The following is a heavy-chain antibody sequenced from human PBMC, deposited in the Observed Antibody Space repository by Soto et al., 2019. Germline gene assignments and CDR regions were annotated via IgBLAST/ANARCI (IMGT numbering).Heavy chain of an antibody. CDR2: IYPGDSDT. V-gene: IGHV5-51*01. CDR3: ARTESSSWYINY. D-gene: IGHD6-13*01. CDR1: GYSFTNYW. J-gene: IGHJ4*02. Sequence: PGESLKISCKGSGYSFTNYWIGWVRQMPGKGLEWMGTIYPGDSDTRYSPSFQGQVTISADKSISKAYLQWSSLKASDTAMYYCARTESSSWYINYWGQGALVTVSS.